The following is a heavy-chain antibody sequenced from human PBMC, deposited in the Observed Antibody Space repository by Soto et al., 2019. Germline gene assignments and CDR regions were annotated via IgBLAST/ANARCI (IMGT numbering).Heavy chain of an antibody. CDR2: IYYSGST. CDR1: GGSISSSSYY. CDR3: ARLHDSSSWYPDYFDY. D-gene: IGHD6-13*01. V-gene: IGHV4-39*01. J-gene: IGHJ4*02. Sequence: SETLSLTCTVSGGSISSSSYYWGWIRQPPGKGLEWIGSIYYSGSTYYNPSLKSRVTISVDTSKNQFSLKLSSVTAADTAVYYCARLHDSSSWYPDYFDYWGQGTLVTVSS.